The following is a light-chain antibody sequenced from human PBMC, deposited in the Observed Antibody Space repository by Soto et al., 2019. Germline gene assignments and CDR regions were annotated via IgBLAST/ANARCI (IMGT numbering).Light chain of an antibody. V-gene: IGLV2-11*01. Sequence: QSVLTQPRSVSGSPGQSVTISCTGTSSDVGGYNYVSWYQQHPGKAPKLMIYDVNKRPSGVPDRFSGSKSANTASLTISGLQAEDEADYYCCSYAGSYTVVFGGGTQLTVL. CDR3: CSYAGSYTVV. CDR2: DVN. J-gene: IGLJ2*01. CDR1: SSDVGGYNY.